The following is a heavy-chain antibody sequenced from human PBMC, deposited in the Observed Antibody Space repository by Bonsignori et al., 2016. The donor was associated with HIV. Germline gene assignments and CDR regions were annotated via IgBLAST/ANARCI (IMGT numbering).Heavy chain of an antibody. D-gene: IGHD3-22*01. CDR2: ISSSGSTI. V-gene: IGHV3-48*03. Sequence: VRQAPGKGLEWVSYISSSGSTIYYADSVKGRFTISRDNAKNSLYLQMNSLRAEDTAVYYCARVPGGVASMIVVVIDYYYMDVWGKGTTVTVSS. CDR3: ARVPGGVASMIVVVIDYYYMDV. J-gene: IGHJ6*03.